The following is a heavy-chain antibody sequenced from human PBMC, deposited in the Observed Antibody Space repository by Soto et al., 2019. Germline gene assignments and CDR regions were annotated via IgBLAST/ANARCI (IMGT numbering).Heavy chain of an antibody. CDR1: GFTFSDHY. CDR3: VRSGDNYNLLDY. J-gene: IGHJ4*02. V-gene: IGHV3-11*06. D-gene: IGHD1-1*01. CDR2: SSNSGSFT. Sequence: PEGSLRLSCAASGFTFSDHYMSWIRQAPGKGLEWIGYSSNSGSFTRYADSVKGRFSISRDNAKNSLYLQMNSLRGDDTAIYYCVRSGDNYNLLDYWGQGTPVTVSS.